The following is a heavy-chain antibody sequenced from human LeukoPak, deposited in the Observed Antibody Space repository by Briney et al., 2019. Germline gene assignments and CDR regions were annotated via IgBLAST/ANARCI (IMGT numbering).Heavy chain of an antibody. Sequence: GGSLRLSCAASGFTFSSYGMHWVRQAPGKGLEWVAVISYDGSNKYYADCVKGRFTISRDNSKNTLYLQMNSLRAEDTAVYYCAKDHIAVAGSAEFGMDVWGKGTTVTVSS. D-gene: IGHD6-19*01. CDR2: ISYDGSNK. V-gene: IGHV3-30*18. CDR1: GFTFSSYG. J-gene: IGHJ6*04. CDR3: AKDHIAVAGSAEFGMDV.